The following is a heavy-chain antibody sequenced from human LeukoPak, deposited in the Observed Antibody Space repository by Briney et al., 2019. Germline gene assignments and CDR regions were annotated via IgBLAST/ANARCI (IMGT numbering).Heavy chain of an antibody. Sequence: GGSLRLSCAASGFSFDDYAMHWVRQAPGKGLEWVSGISWNSGSIGYADSVKGRFTISRDNAKNSLYLQMNSLRAEDTALYYCAKEIGRYYYDSSGYFDYWGQGTLVTVSS. D-gene: IGHD3-22*01. J-gene: IGHJ4*02. CDR1: GFSFDDYA. CDR2: ISWNSGSI. CDR3: AKEIGRYYYDSSGYFDY. V-gene: IGHV3-9*01.